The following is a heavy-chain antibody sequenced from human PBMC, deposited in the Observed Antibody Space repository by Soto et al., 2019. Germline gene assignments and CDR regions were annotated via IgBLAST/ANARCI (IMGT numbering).Heavy chain of an antibody. CDR3: ATSRYSGYDDASSQFDY. Sequence: ASVKVSCKASGYTFTSYGISWVRQAPGQGLEWMGWISAYNGNTNYAQKLQGRVTMTTDTSTSTAYMELRSLRSDDTAVYYCATSRYSGYDDASSQFDYWGQGTLVTVSS. D-gene: IGHD5-12*01. J-gene: IGHJ4*02. V-gene: IGHV1-18*01. CDR2: ISAYNGNT. CDR1: GYTFTSYG.